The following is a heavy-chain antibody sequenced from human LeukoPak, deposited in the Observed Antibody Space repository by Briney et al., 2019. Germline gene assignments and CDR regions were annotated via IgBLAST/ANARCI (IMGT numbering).Heavy chain of an antibody. CDR2: IHDNGRT. J-gene: IGHJ4*02. CDR1: GGPISGYF. Sequence: TSETLSLTCTVSGGPISGYFWSWIRQPPGKGLEWIGYIHDNGRTTYNPSLRSRVTISIDTSKSQFSLKLNSLTTTDTAVYYCARVDGYSGFYWGQGTLVTVSS. D-gene: IGHD5-12*01. V-gene: IGHV4-59*01. CDR3: ARVDGYSGFY.